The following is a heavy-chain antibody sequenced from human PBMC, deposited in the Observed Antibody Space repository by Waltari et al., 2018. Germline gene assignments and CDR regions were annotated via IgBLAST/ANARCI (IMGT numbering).Heavy chain of an antibody. D-gene: IGHD3-3*01. Sequence: QVQLQQWGAGLLKPSETLSLNCAVYGGSFSAYYLRSNRQPPGKGLEWIGEINHSGSTNYNPSLKRRVTISLDTSKNQFSLKLSSVTAADTAVYYCARAPGGFLEWLFPFDYWGQGTLVTVSS. CDR2: INHSGST. CDR3: ARAPGGFLEWLFPFDY. J-gene: IGHJ4*02. V-gene: IGHV4-34*01. CDR1: GGSFSAYY.